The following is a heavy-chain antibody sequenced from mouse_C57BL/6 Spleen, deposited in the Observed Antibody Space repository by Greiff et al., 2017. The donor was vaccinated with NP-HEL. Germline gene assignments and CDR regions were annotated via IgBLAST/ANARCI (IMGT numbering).Heavy chain of an antibody. CDR2: IWTGGGT. Sequence: VMLVESGPGLVAPSQSLSITCTVSGFSLTSYAISWVRQPPGKGLEWLGVIWTGGGTNYNSALKSRLSISKDNSKSQVFLKMNSLQTDDTARYYCARSIYYYGSHYFDYWGQGTTLTVSS. J-gene: IGHJ2*01. CDR3: ARSIYYYGSHYFDY. CDR1: GFSLTSYA. V-gene: IGHV2-9-1*01. D-gene: IGHD1-1*01.